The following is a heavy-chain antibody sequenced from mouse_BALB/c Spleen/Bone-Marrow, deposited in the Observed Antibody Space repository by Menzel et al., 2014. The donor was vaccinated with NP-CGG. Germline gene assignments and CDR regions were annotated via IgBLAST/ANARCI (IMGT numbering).Heavy chain of an antibody. CDR2: ISSGGGST. J-gene: IGHJ2*01. V-gene: IGHV5-12-1*01. Sequence: DVHLVESGGGLVQPGGSRKLSCAASGFTFSTFGMHWVRQTPEKRLEWVAYISSGGGSTYYPDTVKGRFTISRDNAKNTLYLQMSSLKSEDTAMYYCATHYYGRFDYWGQGTTLTVSS. CDR3: ATHYYGRFDY. D-gene: IGHD1-2*01. CDR1: GFTFSTFG.